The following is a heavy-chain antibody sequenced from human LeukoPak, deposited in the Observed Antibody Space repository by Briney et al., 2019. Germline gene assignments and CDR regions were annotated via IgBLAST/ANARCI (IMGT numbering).Heavy chain of an antibody. V-gene: IGHV4-59*07. D-gene: IGHD6-6*01. J-gene: IGHJ3*02. CDR2: FYYSGST. Sequence: SDTLSLTCTVSGGSLRGYYTSGIRQPPEEGLEWIGYFYYSGSTNYNPSLKSRLTISTGTFENKSSLKLSSVPAADTAVYYRAREYSSSSGRRAFDIWGQGTMVTVSS. CDR3: AREYSSSSGRRAFDI. CDR1: GGSLRGYY.